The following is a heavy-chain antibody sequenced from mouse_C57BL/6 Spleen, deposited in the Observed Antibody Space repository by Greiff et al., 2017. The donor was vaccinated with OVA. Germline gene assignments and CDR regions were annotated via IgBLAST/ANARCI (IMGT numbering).Heavy chain of an antibody. CDR1: GFTFSSYA. CDR2: ISSGGDYI. J-gene: IGHJ4*01. V-gene: IGHV5-9-1*02. CDR3: TRGGSNYYAMDY. D-gene: IGHD1-1*01. Sequence: EVKLVESGEGLVKPGGSLKLSCAASGFTFSSYAMSWVRQTPEQRLEWVAYISSGGDYIYYADTVKGRFTITRDNARNTLYLQMSSLKSEDTAMDYGTRGGSNYYAMDYWGQGTSVTVSS.